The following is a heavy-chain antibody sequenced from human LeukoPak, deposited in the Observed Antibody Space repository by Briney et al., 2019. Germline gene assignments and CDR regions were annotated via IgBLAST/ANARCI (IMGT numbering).Heavy chain of an antibody. CDR3: AKEGRGRQGVNRWYYYDSSGYYFDY. D-gene: IGHD3-22*01. J-gene: IGHJ4*02. V-gene: IGHV3-23*01. Sequence: GGSLRLSCAASGFTFSSYAMSWVRQAPGKGLEWVSAISGSGGSTYYADSVKGRFTISRDNSKNTLYLQMNSLRAEDTAVYYCAKEGRGRQGVNRWYYYDSSGYYFDYWGQGTLVTVSS. CDR2: ISGSGGST. CDR1: GFTFSSYA.